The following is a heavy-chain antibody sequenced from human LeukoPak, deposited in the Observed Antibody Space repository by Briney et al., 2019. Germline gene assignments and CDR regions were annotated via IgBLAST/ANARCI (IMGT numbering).Heavy chain of an antibody. D-gene: IGHD6-19*01. V-gene: IGHV3-30*02. J-gene: IGHJ4*02. CDR3: ARVRGYDSSGWYDY. Sequence: GGSLRLSCAASGFTFSSYGMHWVRQAPGKGLEWVAFIRYDGSNKYYADSVKGRFTISRDNSKNTLYLQMNSLRAEDTAVYYCARVRGYDSSGWYDYWGQGTLVTVSS. CDR2: IRYDGSNK. CDR1: GFTFSSYG.